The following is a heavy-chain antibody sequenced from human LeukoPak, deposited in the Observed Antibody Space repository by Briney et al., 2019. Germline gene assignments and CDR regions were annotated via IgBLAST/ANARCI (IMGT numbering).Heavy chain of an antibody. CDR2: VYPDDSAA. V-gene: IGHV5-51*01. D-gene: IGHD3-16*01. Sequence: GDSLKISCQGSGYSFSSFWVGWVRQTPGKGLEWMGVVYPDDSAARYSPSSQGQITFSADKSLDTAYLQWSSLRASDTGIYFCARSRVWGDSRWAFDYWGQGTPVTVSS. CDR3: ARSRVWGDSRWAFDY. J-gene: IGHJ4*02. CDR1: GYSFSSFW.